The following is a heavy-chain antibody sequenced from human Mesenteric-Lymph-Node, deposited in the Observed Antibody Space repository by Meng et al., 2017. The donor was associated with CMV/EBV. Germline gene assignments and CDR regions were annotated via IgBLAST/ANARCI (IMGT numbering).Heavy chain of an antibody. Sequence: CKASGYTFTTYAMHWVSQAPGQRPEWMGWINAGSGSTKYSQKFQGRVTITRDTSASTVYMELSSLRSEDTAVYYCARDPYGTGRLLDPWGQGTLVTVSS. CDR2: INAGSGST. D-gene: IGHD3-10*01. J-gene: IGHJ5*02. CDR3: ARDPYGTGRLLDP. CDR1: GYTFTTYA. V-gene: IGHV1-3*01.